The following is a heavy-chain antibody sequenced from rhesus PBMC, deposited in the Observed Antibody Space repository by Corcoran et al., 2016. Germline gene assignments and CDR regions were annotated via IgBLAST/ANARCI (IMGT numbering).Heavy chain of an antibody. D-gene: IGHD2-33*01. CDR2: IYGSCSST. J-gene: IGHJ4*01. CDR3: ASGDEYSYY. CDR1: GGSISSSY. V-gene: IGHV4-169*02. Sequence: QLQLQESGPGLVKPSETLSVTCAVSGGSISSSYWNWIRQAPGKGLAWIGYIYGSCSSTNYNPSCKSRVTLSGDTSKNQLCLKLSSVTAADTAVYYCASGDEYSYYWGQGVLVTVSS.